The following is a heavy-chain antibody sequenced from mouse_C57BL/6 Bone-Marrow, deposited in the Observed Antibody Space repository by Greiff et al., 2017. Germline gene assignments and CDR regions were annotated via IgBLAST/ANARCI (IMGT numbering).Heavy chain of an antibody. CDR1: GFTFSSYG. CDR2: ISSGGSYT. V-gene: IGHV5-6*02. Sequence: EVKLQESGGDLVKPGGSLKLSCAASGFTFSSYGMSWVRQTPDKRLEWVATISSGGSYTYYPDSVKGRFTISRDNAKNTLYLQMSSLKSEDTAMYYCARRFLAYWGQGTLVTVSA. J-gene: IGHJ3*01. CDR3: ARRFLAY.